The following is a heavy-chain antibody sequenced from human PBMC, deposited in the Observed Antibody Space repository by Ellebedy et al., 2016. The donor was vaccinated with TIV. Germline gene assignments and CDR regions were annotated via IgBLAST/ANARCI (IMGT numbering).Heavy chain of an antibody. CDR3: ARDNGIIGVTNEDNWFDP. CDR1: GDSISSGDYY. V-gene: IGHV4-30-4*01. D-gene: IGHD2-21*02. J-gene: IGHJ5*02. CDR2: IYYSVST. Sequence: SETLSLTXFVSGDSISSGDYYWSWIRQPPGKGLEWIGSIYYSVSTSYNPSLKSRLSISIDTSKNQFSLNLSSVTAADTAVYYCARDNGIIGVTNEDNWFDPWGQGTLVTVSS.